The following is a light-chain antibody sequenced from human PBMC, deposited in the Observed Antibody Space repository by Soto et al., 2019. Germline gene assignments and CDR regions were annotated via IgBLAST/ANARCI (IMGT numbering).Light chain of an antibody. CDR1: SSDVGGYNY. Sequence: QAVVTQPRSVSGSPGQSVTISCTGTSSDVGGYNYVSWYQQHPGKAPKLMIYDVSKRPSGVPDRFSGSKSGNTASLTISGLQADDEADYYCCSYAGSYTFGVFGTGTKLTVL. CDR2: DVS. CDR3: CSYAGSYTFGV. V-gene: IGLV2-11*01. J-gene: IGLJ1*01.